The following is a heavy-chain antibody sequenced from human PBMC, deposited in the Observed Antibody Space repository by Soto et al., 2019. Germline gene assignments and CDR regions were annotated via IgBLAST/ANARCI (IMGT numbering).Heavy chain of an antibody. V-gene: IGHV3-30*18. Sequence: GGSLRLSCAASGFTFSRFGMHWVRQAPGKGLEWVAVISYDGSNRFYADSVKGRFTISRDNSKNTLYLQMNSLRPEDTAVYYCAKDLYGSETYTYYCGMDVRGQGTTVTVSS. J-gene: IGHJ6*02. CDR2: ISYDGSNR. CDR3: AKDLYGSETYTYYCGMDV. D-gene: IGHD3-10*01. CDR1: GFTFSRFG.